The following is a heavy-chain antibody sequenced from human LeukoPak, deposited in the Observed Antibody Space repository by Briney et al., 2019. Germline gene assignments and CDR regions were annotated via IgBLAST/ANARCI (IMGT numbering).Heavy chain of an antibody. CDR3: ARGRPNSRRSPFDY. D-gene: IGHD1-14*01. V-gene: IGHV3-30*03. CDR1: GFTFSSYW. J-gene: IGHJ4*02. Sequence: GGSLRLSCAASGFTFSSYWMHWVRQAPGKGLEWVAITSFDGSDKYYADSVMGRFTISRDNSKNTLYLQMNSLRAEDTAVYYCARGRPNSRRSPFDYWGQGTLVTVSS. CDR2: TSFDGSDK.